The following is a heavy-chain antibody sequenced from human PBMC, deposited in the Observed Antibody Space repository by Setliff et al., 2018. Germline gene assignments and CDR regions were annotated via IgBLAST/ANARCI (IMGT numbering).Heavy chain of an antibody. CDR2: IYYSGST. V-gene: IGHV4-61*01. CDR3: AREYYYARSRNFDY. Sequence: SETLSLTCTVSGGSISSGSNYWSWIRQSPGKGLEWIGYIYYSGSTNYNPSLKSRVSISVDTSKNQFSLRLTSVTAADTAVYYCAREYYYARSRNFDYWGQGTLVTVSS. D-gene: IGHD3-22*01. CDR1: GGSISSGSNY. J-gene: IGHJ4*02.